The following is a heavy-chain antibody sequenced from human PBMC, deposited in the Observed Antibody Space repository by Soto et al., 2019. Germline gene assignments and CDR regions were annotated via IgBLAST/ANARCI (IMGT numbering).Heavy chain of an antibody. D-gene: IGHD6-13*01. CDR2: ISGSGGST. Sequence: PGGSMSLSCAASGFTFSSYAMSWVRQAPGKGLEWVSAISGSGGSTYYADSVKGRFTISRDNSKNTLYLQMNSLRAEDTAVYYYAKAPTYSSSWAHCDYCGQGTMGTVSA. J-gene: IGHJ4*02. CDR3: AKAPTYSSSWAHCDY. V-gene: IGHV3-23*01. CDR1: GFTFSSYA.